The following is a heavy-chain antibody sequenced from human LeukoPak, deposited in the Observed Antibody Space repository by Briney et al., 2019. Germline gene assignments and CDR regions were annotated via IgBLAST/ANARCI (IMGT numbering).Heavy chain of an antibody. D-gene: IGHD5-24*01. V-gene: IGHV4-4*07. CDR1: GGSISSYY. CDR3: GGSRDGYIDY. J-gene: IGHJ4*02. CDR2: IHTSGNT. Sequence: SETLSLTCTVSGGSISSYYWSWIRQPAGKGLEWIGRIHTSGNTNYNPSLKSRVTMSVDTSKNQFSLKMGSVTAADTAVYYCGGSRDGYIDYWGQGTLVTVSS.